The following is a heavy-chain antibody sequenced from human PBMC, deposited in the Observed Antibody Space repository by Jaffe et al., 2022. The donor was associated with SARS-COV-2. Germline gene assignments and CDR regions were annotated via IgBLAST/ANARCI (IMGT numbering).Heavy chain of an antibody. CDR3: AHRLPKAAVAGTSPIFDY. CDR2: IYWDDDK. V-gene: IGHV2-5*02. D-gene: IGHD6-19*01. Sequence: QITLKESGPTLIKPTQTLTLTCSYSGFSLSPSGVGVGWIRQPPGKALEWLALIYWDDDKRYTPSLKTRLAVTKDTSKNQVVLTMTNMDSVDTGTYYCAHRLPKAAVAGTSPIFDYWGQGIVVTVSS. J-gene: IGHJ4*02. CDR1: GFSLSPSGVG.